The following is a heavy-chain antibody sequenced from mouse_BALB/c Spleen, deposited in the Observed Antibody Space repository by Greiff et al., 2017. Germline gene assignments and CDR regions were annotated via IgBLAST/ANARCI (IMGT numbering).Heavy chain of an antibody. CDR2: ISYDGSN. CDR3: ANYDYDEGYYFDY. CDR1: GYSITSGYY. J-gene: IGHJ2*01. Sequence: EVQLQQSGPGLVKPSQSLSLTCSVTGYSITSGYYWNWIRQFPGNKLEWMGYISYDGSNNYNPSLKNRISITRDTSKNQFFLKLNSVTTEDTATYYCANYDYDEGYYFDYWGQGTTLTVAS. V-gene: IGHV3-6*02. D-gene: IGHD2-4*01.